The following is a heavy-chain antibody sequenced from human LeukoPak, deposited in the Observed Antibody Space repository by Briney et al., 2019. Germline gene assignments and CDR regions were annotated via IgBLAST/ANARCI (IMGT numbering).Heavy chain of an antibody. J-gene: IGHJ6*03. CDR1: GGTFSSYA. D-gene: IGHD2-2*01. V-gene: IGHV1-69*05. CDR2: IIPIFGTA. CDR3: ARGPMYQLLYYYYYMDV. Sequence: SVKVSCKASGGTFSSYAISWVRQAPGQGPEWMGGIIPIFGTANYAQKFQGRVTITTDESTSTAYMELSSLRSEDTAVYCCARGPMYQLLYYYYYMDVWGKGTTVTVSS.